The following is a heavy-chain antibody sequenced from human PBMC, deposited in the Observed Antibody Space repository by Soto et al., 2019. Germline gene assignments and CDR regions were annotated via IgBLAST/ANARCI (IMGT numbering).Heavy chain of an antibody. V-gene: IGHV1-69*13. CDR2: IIPIFGTA. J-gene: IGHJ5*02. Sequence: ASVKVSCKASGGTFSSYAISWVRQAPGQGLEWMGGIIPIFGTANYAQKFQGRVTITADESTSTAYMELSSLRSEDTAVYYCARGKYYDFWSGYYTGMTWFDPWGQGTLVTVSS. CDR3: ARGKYYDFWSGYYTGMTWFDP. CDR1: GGTFSSYA. D-gene: IGHD3-3*01.